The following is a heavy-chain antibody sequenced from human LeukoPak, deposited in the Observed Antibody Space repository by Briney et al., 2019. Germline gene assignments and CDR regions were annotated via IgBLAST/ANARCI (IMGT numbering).Heavy chain of an antibody. CDR3: AKGDYYDSSGYSY. CDR2: ISGSGGST. D-gene: IGHD3-22*01. Sequence: GGSLRLSCAASGFTFSSYAMSWVRQAPGKGLEWVSAISGSGGSTYYADSVKGRFTISRDNSKNTLYLQMNSLRAGDTAVYYCAKGDYYDSSGYSYWGQGTLVTVSS. V-gene: IGHV3-23*01. CDR1: GFTFSSYA. J-gene: IGHJ4*02.